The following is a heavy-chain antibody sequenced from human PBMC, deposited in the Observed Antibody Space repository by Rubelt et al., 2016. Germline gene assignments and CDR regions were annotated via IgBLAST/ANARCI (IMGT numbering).Heavy chain of an antibody. V-gene: IGHV3-30*18. CDR2: ISSDGSNK. Sequence: VRQAPGKGLEWVAVISSDGSNKYYADSVKGRFTISRDNSKNTLYLQMNSLRAEDTAVYYCAKSRKTYGMDVWGQGTTVTVSS. J-gene: IGHJ6*02. CDR3: AKSRKTYGMDV.